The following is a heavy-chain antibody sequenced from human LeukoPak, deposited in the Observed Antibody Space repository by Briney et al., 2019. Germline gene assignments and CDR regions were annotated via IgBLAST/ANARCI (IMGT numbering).Heavy chain of an antibody. D-gene: IGHD3-22*01. V-gene: IGHV4-31*03. CDR3: ARARRDYDSSGAGGYYCYDMDV. CDR1: GGSISSGGYY. Sequence: SQTLSLTCTVSGGSISSGGYYWSWIRQHPGKGLEWIGYIYYSGSTYYNPSLKSRVTISVDTSKNQFSLKLSSVTAADTAVYYCARARRDYDSSGAGGYYCYDMDVWGQGTTVTVSS. CDR2: IYYSGST. J-gene: IGHJ6*02.